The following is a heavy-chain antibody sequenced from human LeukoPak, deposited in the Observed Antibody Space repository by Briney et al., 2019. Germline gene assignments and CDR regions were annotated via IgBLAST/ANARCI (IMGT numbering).Heavy chain of an antibody. V-gene: IGHV4-39*01. D-gene: IGHD1-26*01. Sequence: PSETLSLTCSVSGGSMRSSRNYWGWIRQPSGKGLEWIASIYHSGSTYHNPSLKSRVTISVDMSKNQFSLKLTSVTAADTAVYYCARNPTVGANRWFDYWGQGTLVTVSS. CDR2: IYHSGST. CDR1: GGSMRSSRNY. J-gene: IGHJ4*02. CDR3: ARNPTVGANRWFDY.